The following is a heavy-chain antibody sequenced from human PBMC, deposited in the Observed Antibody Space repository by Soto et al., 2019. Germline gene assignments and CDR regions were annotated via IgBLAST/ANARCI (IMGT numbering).Heavy chain of an antibody. Sequence: QVQLVESGGGVVQPGRSLRLSCAASGFTFSSYGIHWVRQAPGKGLEWVAVISYDGSNKYYADSVKGRFTISRDNSKNTLYLQMNSLRAEDTAVYYCAKDDNCNDYYYGMDVWGQGTTVTVSS. V-gene: IGHV3-30*18. D-gene: IGHD1-20*01. CDR3: AKDDNCNDYYYGMDV. CDR1: GFTFSSYG. CDR2: ISYDGSNK. J-gene: IGHJ6*02.